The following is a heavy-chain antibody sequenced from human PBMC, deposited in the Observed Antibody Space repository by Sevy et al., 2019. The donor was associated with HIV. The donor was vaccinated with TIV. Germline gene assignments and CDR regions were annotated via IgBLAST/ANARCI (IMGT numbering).Heavy chain of an antibody. CDR2: ISSSGSTI. CDR3: AGGGDSSSSLRFLGYYYYGMDV. D-gene: IGHD6-6*01. V-gene: IGHV3-11*01. CDR1: GFTFSDYY. Sequence: GGSLRLSCAASGFTFSDYYMSWIRQAPGKGLEWVSYISSSGSTIYYADSVKGRFTISRDNAKNSLYLQMNSLRAEDTAVYYCAGGGDSSSSLRFLGYYYYGMDVWGQGTTVTVSS. J-gene: IGHJ6*02.